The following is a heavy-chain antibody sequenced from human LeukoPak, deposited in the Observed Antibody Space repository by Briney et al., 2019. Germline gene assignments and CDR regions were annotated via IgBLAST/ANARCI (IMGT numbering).Heavy chain of an antibody. Sequence: GGSLRLSCAASGFTFSTSAMHWVRQAPEKGLEWVSTISGSGDNTYYPDSVKGRFTISRDNSKNTLYLQMNSLSAEDTSIYYCAILAGSAAATWGQGTLVTVSS. CDR2: ISGSGDNT. CDR1: GFTFSTSA. V-gene: IGHV3-23*01. CDR3: AILAGSAAAT. J-gene: IGHJ4*02. D-gene: IGHD6-13*01.